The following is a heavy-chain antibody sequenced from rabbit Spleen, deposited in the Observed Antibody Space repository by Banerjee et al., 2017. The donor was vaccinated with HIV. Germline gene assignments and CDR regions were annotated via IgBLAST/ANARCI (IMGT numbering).Heavy chain of an antibody. Sequence: QSLEESGGDLVKPGASLTLTCTASGIDFSGLYYVCWVRQAPGKGLEWIACINAVTGKAVYASWAKGRFTFSKTSSTTVTLQVTRLTAADTAIYFCARDTSSSFSSYGMDLWGPGTLVTVS. CDR3: ARDTSSSFSSYGMDL. V-gene: IGHV1S40*01. J-gene: IGHJ6*01. CDR2: INAVTGKA. CDR1: GIDFSGLYY. D-gene: IGHD1-1*01.